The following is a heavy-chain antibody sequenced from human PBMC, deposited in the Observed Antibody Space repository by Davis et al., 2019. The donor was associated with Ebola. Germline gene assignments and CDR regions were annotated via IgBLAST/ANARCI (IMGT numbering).Heavy chain of an antibody. V-gene: IGHV3-33*03. Sequence: PGGSLRLSCAASGFTFSSYGMHWVRQAPGKGLEWVAVVYFDGSYKYYGDSVKGRFTISRDNSNNTLYLQMNSLRAEDTAVYYCAKDGDIVLMVYFDYWGQGTLVTVSS. J-gene: IGHJ4*02. CDR2: VYFDGSYK. CDR1: GFTFSSYG. D-gene: IGHD2-8*01. CDR3: AKDGDIVLMVYFDY.